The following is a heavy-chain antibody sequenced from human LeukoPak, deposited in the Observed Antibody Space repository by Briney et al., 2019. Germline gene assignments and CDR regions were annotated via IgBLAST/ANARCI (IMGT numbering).Heavy chain of an antibody. CDR2: IKQDGSEK. CDR3: ARDQGSWYRIILLGWFDP. CDR1: GFTLSNYW. J-gene: IGHJ5*02. Sequence: GGSLRLSCAASGFTLSNYWMSWVRQAPGKGLEWVANIKQDGSEKYYVDSVKGRFTIPRDNAKNSLYLQMNSLRAEDTAVYYCARDQGSWYRIILLGWFDPWGQGTLVTVSS. V-gene: IGHV3-7*01. D-gene: IGHD1-26*01.